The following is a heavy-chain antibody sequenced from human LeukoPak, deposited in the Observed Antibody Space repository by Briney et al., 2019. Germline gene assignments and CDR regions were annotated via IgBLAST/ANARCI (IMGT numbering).Heavy chain of an antibody. Sequence: SETLSLTCTVSGGSISSYYWSWIRQPPGKGLEWIGYIYYSGSTNYNPSLKSRVTISVDTSKNQFSLKLSSVTAADTAVYYCARDYYGSGWGQGTLVTVSS. CDR1: GGSISSYY. CDR3: ARDYYGSG. V-gene: IGHV4-59*01. J-gene: IGHJ4*02. CDR2: IYYSGST. D-gene: IGHD3-10*01.